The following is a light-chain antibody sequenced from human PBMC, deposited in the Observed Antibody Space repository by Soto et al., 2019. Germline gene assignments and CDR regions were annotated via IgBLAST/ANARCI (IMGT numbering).Light chain of an antibody. J-gene: IGLJ2*01. Sequence: QPVLTQPPSVSGAPGQRVTISCTGSSSNIGAGYDVHWYQHLPGTAPKLLIYGNNNRPSGVPDRFSGSKSATSASLAITGLQAEDEADYYCQSFDSSLSGSVVFGGGTKLTVL. CDR3: QSFDSSLSGSVV. CDR1: SSNIGAGYD. CDR2: GNN. V-gene: IGLV1-40*01.